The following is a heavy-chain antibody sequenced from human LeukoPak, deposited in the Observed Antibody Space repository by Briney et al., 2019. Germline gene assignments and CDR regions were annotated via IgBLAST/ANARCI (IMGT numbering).Heavy chain of an antibody. CDR1: GGSFSGYY. CDR3: ASLRRGELYSLGY. CDR2: INHSGST. J-gene: IGHJ4*02. V-gene: IGHV4-34*01. D-gene: IGHD3-16*01. Sequence: SETLSLTCAVYGGSFSGYYWSWIRQPPGKGLEWIGEINHSGSTNYNPSLKSRVTISVGTSKNQFSLKLSSVTAADTAVYYCASLRRGELYSLGYWGQGALVTVSS.